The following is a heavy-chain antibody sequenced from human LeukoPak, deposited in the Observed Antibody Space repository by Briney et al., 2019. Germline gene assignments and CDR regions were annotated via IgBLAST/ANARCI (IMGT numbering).Heavy chain of an antibody. CDR3: AKDRPNDYDSSGHYYRRNGDY. J-gene: IGHJ4*02. D-gene: IGHD3-22*01. CDR2: ITSSGTGT. Sequence: GGSLRLSCAASGFTFSIYAMSWVRQAPGKGLEWVSSITSSGTGTFYADSVKGRFTISRDNSENTLYLQMNSLRAEDMAVYYCAKDRPNDYDSSGHYYRRNGDYWGQGTLVTVSS. V-gene: IGHV3-23*01. CDR1: GFTFSIYA.